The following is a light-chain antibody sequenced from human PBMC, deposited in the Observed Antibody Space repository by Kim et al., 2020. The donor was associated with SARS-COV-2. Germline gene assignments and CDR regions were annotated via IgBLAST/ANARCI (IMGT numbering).Light chain of an antibody. Sequence: QRGPISCSGSSSNTGINTVNVYQPLPGTAPKLLIYRNTQPPSGVPDRFSGSKSGTSASLAISGLQSEDEADYYCAAWDDSLNALDVFGTGTKVTVL. J-gene: IGLJ1*01. V-gene: IGLV1-44*01. CDR1: SSNTGINT. CDR2: RNT. CDR3: AAWDDSLNALDV.